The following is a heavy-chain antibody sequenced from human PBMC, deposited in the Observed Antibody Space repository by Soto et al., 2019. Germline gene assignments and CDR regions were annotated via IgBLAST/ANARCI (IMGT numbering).Heavy chain of an antibody. V-gene: IGHV4-34*01. J-gene: IGHJ6*02. CDR2: INHSGST. CDR1: GGSFSGYY. CDR3: ASFRYYYGSGSYFSYYYYYGMDV. D-gene: IGHD3-10*01. Sequence: SETLSLTCAVYGGSFSGYYWSWIRQPPGKGLEWSGEINHSGSTNYNPSLKSRVTISVDTSKNQFSLKLSSVTAADAAVYYCASFRYYYGSGSYFSYYYYYGMDVWGQGTTVTVSS.